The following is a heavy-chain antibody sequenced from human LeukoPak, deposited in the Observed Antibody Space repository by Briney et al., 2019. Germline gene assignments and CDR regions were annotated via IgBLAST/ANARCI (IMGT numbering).Heavy chain of an antibody. CDR3: ARYTSSPRGFDC. J-gene: IGHJ4*02. Sequence: GGSLRLSCAASGFTFSNYNMNWVRQAPGKGLEWVSYIGSSRTIYYTDSVKGRFTISRDNAKNSLYLQMNSLRDEDTAIYYCARYTSSPRGFDCWGQGTLVTVSS. CDR1: GFTFSNYN. V-gene: IGHV3-48*02. CDR2: IGSSRTI. D-gene: IGHD6-13*01.